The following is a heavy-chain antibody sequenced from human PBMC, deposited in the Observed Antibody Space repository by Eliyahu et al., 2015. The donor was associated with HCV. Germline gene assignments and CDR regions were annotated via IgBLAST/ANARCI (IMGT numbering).Heavy chain of an antibody. D-gene: IGHD3-22*01. CDR1: GFTFSSYA. CDR2: ISYDGSNK. J-gene: IGHJ4*02. V-gene: IGHV3-30-3*01. CDR3: ARGLLTHYYDSSGQDY. Sequence: QVQLVESGGGVVQPGRSLRLSCAASGFTFSSYAMHWVRQAPGKGLEWVAVISYDGSNKYYADSVKGRFTISRDNSKNTLYLQMNSLRAEDTAVYYCARGLLTHYYDSSGQDYWGQGTLVTVSS.